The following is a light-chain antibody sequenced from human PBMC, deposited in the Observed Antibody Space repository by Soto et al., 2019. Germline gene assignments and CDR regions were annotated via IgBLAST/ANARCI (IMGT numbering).Light chain of an antibody. CDR1: QTVLYSSNNKNY. V-gene: IGKV4-1*01. CDR3: QQYYSIPQT. CDR2: WAS. Sequence: DIVMTQSPDSLAVSLGERATIKCKSSQTVLYSSNNKNYLAWYQQKPGQPPKLLIYWASTRESGVPDRFSGSGSGTDFTLTISSLQAEDVAVYYCQQYYSIPQTFGQGTKLEI. J-gene: IGKJ2*01.